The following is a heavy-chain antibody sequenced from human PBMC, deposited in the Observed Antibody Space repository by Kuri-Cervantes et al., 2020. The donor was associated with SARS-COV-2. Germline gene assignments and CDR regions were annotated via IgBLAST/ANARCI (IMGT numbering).Heavy chain of an antibody. Sequence: GGSLRLSCAASGFTFDDYAMHWVRQAPGRGLEWVSLISWDGGSTYYADSVKGRFTISRDNSVSTVYLQVNSLRAEDTAMYYCARGHISSRGDWFDPWGQGTLVTVSS. CDR2: ISWDGGST. CDR1: GFTFDDYA. J-gene: IGHJ5*02. V-gene: IGHV3-43D*03. CDR3: ARGHISSRGDWFDP. D-gene: IGHD2-2*01.